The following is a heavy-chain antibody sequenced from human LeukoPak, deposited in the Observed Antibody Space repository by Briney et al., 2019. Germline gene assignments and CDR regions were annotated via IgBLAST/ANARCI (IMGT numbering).Heavy chain of an antibody. D-gene: IGHD3-22*01. CDR2: IHTSGST. Sequence: PSETLSLTCTVSGNSISSYYWSWIRQPAGKGLEWIGRIHTSGSTNYNSSLKSRVTLSVDTSKNQISLKLSSVTAADTAVYYCARGEYYYDTSGPGAFDYWGQGTLVTVSS. V-gene: IGHV4-4*07. J-gene: IGHJ4*02. CDR3: ARGEYYYDTSGPGAFDY. CDR1: GNSISSYY.